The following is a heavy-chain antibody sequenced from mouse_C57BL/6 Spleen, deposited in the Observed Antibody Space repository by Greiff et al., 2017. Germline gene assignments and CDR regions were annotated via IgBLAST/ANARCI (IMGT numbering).Heavy chain of an antibody. D-gene: IGHD1-1*01. J-gene: IGHJ3*01. CDR2: IDPEDGDT. Sequence: VQLQQSGAELVRPGASVKLSCTASGFNIKDYYMHWVKQRPEQGLEWIGRIDPEDGDTEYAPKFQGKATLTVDKSSSTAYMQLSSLTSEDSAVYYCASTTVVEGFAYWGQGTLVTVSA. CDR3: ASTTVVEGFAY. CDR1: GFNIKDYY. V-gene: IGHV14-1*01.